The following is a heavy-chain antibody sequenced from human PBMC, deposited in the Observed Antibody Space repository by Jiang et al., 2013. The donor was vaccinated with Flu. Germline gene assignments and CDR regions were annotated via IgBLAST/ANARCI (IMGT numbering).Heavy chain of an antibody. V-gene: IGHV2-70*04. CDR2: IDWDDDK. J-gene: IGHJ5*02. D-gene: IGHD1-26*01. Sequence: SWIRQPPGKALEWLARIDWDDDKWYSTSLRTRLTISKDTSKNQVVLTMTNMDPVGTATYYCARVRRGTYYEKWFDPWGQGTLVTVSS. CDR3: ARVRRGTYYEKWFDP.